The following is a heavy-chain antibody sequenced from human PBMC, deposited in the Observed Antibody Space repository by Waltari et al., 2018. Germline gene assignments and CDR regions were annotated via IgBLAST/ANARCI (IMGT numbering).Heavy chain of an antibody. V-gene: IGHV4-34*01. CDR1: GGSFSGYY. CDR3: ARDGGYSYGYPILAVNWFDP. D-gene: IGHD5-18*01. Sequence: QVQLQQWGAGLLKPSETLSLTCAVYGGSFSGYYWSWIRQPPGKGLEWVGEINHSGSTNYNPSLKSLVTISVDTSKNQFSLKLSSVTAADTAVYYCARDGGYSYGYPILAVNWFDPWGQGTLVTVSS. J-gene: IGHJ5*02. CDR2: INHSGST.